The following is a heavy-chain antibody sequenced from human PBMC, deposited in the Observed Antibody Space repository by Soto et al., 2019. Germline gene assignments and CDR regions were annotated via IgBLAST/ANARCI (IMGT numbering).Heavy chain of an antibody. V-gene: IGHV3-30*18. CDR3: AKGPAIVLVPAAMNYYYGMDV. J-gene: IGHJ6*02. Sequence: QVQLVESGGGVVQPGRSLRLSCAASGFTFSSYGMHWVGQAPGEGLEWVALISYDGSNKYYADSVKGRFTISRDYSKNTLYLQMNSLRAEDTAVYYCAKGPAIVLVPAAMNYYYGMDVWGQGTTVTVSS. D-gene: IGHD2-2*01. CDR1: GFTFSSYG. CDR2: ISYDGSNK.